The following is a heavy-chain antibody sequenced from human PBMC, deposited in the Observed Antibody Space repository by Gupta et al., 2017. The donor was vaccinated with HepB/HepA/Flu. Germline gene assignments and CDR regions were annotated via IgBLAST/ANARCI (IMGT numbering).Heavy chain of an antibody. J-gene: IGHJ5*02. CDR2: IYWNDDQ. V-gene: IGHV2-5*01. D-gene: IGHD6-13*01. CDR3: AHLQLISSAWDWFDP. CDR1: GLSLSTSGVG. Sequence: MTLTQSGPTLVILIPTHTLTCTYSGLSLSTSGVGVGWIRQPPGKALEWLARIYWNDDQHYSPSLKSRLTITKDTSKTQVVLRMTNMDPVETATYYCAHLQLISSAWDWFDPWGQGTLVTVSS.